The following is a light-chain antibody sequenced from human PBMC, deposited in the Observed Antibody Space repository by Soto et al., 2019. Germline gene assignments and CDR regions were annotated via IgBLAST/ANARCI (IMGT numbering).Light chain of an antibody. CDR1: SSNIGSTT. J-gene: IGLJ3*02. CDR3: AAWDDSLNGWV. CDR2: RIN. Sequence: QSVLTQPPSASGTPGQRVTISCSGSSSNIGSTTVNWYQQLPGTAPKLLIYRINQRPSGVPDRFSGSKSGTSASLAISGLQSEDEADYYCAAWDDSLNGWVFGGGTKLTVL. V-gene: IGLV1-44*01.